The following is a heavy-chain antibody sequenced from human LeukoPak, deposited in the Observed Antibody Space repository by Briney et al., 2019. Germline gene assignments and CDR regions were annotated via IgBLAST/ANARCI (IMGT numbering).Heavy chain of an antibody. CDR2: INPNSGGT. D-gene: IGHD3-22*01. Sequence: ASVKVSCKASGYTFTGYYMHWERQAPGQGLEWMGWINPNSGGTNYAQRFQGRVTMTRDTSINTAYMELSRLRSGDTAVYYCARGGDYYDSSGYYDDAFDIWGQGTMVTVSS. CDR3: ARGGDYYDSSGYYDDAFDI. CDR1: GYTFTGYY. J-gene: IGHJ3*02. V-gene: IGHV1-2*02.